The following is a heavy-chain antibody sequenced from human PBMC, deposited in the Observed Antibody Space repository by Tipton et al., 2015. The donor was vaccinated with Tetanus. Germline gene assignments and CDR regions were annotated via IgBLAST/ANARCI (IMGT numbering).Heavy chain of an antibody. V-gene: IGHV4-4*07. CDR2: IYPSGST. J-gene: IGHJ4*02. Sequence: TLSLTCTVSRASMNSYFWTWIRQPAGKGLEWIGRIYPSGSTNYNPSLESRVTMSVDTSKSYCSLTLTSVTAADTAVYYCARERLGPVTGTRFFYDYRGQGTPVIVSS. CDR1: RASMNSYF. CDR3: ARERLGPVTGTRFFYDY. D-gene: IGHD6-19*01.